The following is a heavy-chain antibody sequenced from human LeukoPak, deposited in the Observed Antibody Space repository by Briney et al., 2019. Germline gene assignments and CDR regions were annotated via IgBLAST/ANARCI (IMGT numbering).Heavy chain of an antibody. Sequence: GGSLRLSCAASGFTVSSNYMSWVRQAPGKGLVWVSRINNAGKETTYADSVKGRFTISRDNGRNTVYLQMNSLRAEDTAVYYCARGYYGPDYWGQGTLVTVSS. D-gene: IGHD3-10*01. CDR3: ARGYYGPDY. J-gene: IGHJ4*02. CDR2: INNAGKET. CDR1: GFTVSSNY. V-gene: IGHV3-74*01.